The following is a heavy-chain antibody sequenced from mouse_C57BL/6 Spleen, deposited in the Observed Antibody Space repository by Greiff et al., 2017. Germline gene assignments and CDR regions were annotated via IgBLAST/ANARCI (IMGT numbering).Heavy chain of an antibody. V-gene: IGHV1-59*01. CDR1: GYTFTSYW. CDR3: ARGGDGSSYKFAY. D-gene: IGHD1-1*01. J-gene: IGHJ3*01. Sequence: QVQLQQPGAELVRPGTSVKLSCKASGYTFTSYWMHWVKQRPGQGLEWIGVIDPSASYTNYNQKFKGKATLTVDTSSSTAYMQLSSLTSEDSAVYYCARGGDGSSYKFAYWGQGTLVTVSA. CDR2: IDPSASYT.